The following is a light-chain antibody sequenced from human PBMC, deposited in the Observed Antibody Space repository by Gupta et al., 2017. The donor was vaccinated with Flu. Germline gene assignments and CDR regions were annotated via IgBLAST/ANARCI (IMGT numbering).Light chain of an antibody. CDR1: NLGDKY. Sequence: SYDLTQPPSVSVSPRQTASITCSGDNLGDKYVCWYQQKPGQSPVLVIYQDNKRPAGIPERFSGSNSGNTATLTISGTQAMDEADYYCQAWDSSTYSVFGTGTKVTVL. CDR2: QDN. V-gene: IGLV3-1*01. J-gene: IGLJ1*01. CDR3: QAWDSSTYSV.